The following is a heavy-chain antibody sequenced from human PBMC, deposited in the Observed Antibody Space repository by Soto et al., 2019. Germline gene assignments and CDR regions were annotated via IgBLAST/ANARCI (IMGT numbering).Heavy chain of an antibody. J-gene: IGHJ6*02. D-gene: IGHD3-16*01. CDR1: GFTFDDYT. V-gene: IGHV3-43*01. Sequence: GGSLRLSCAASGFTFDDYTMHWVRQAPAKGLEWVSLFSWDGSSTYYGDSVKGRFTISRDNSKNSLYLQMNSLRPEDTAVYYCAKAVGGYYYGMDVWGQGTTVTVSS. CDR2: FSWDGSST. CDR3: AKAVGGYYYGMDV.